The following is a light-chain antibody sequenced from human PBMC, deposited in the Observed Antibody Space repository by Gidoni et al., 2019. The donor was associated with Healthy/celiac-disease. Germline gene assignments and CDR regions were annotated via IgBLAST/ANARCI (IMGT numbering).Light chain of an antibody. CDR1: SSDVGGYNY. Sequence: QSALTQPASVSGSPGQSSTISCTGTSSDVGGYNYVSWYQQHPGKAPKLMIYEVSNRPSGVSNRFSVSKSGNTASLTISGLQAEDEADYYCSSYTSSSTLWVFGGGTKLTVL. CDR3: SSYTSSSTLWV. CDR2: EVS. J-gene: IGLJ3*02. V-gene: IGLV2-14*01.